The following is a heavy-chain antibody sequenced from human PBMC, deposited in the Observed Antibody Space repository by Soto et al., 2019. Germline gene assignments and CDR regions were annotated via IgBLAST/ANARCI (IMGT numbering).Heavy chain of an antibody. J-gene: IGHJ4*02. CDR2: ISGSGGST. CDR3: EGSSGWSTYYFDY. V-gene: IGHV3-23*01. Sequence: GGSLRLSCAASGFTFSSYAMSWVRQAPGKGLEWVSAISGSGGSTYYADSVKGRFTISRDNSKNTLYLQVNSLRAEDTAVYYCEGSSGWSTYYFDYWGQGTLVTVSS. CDR1: GFTFSSYA. D-gene: IGHD6-19*01.